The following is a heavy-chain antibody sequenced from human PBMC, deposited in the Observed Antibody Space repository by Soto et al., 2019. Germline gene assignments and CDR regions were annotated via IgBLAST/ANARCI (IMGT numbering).Heavy chain of an antibody. CDR2: ISSGRPDI. J-gene: IGHJ4*02. D-gene: IGHD6-19*01. Sequence: GGSLRLSCAASGFSFDTYNMNWVRQAPGKGLEWVSSISSGRPDIFYADSVRGRFTISRDDAKKSLFLQMNSLRADDTAVYYCARDHLGIAAGDFDLWGQGTLVTV. CDR3: ARDHLGIAAGDFDL. V-gene: IGHV3-21*01. CDR1: GFSFDTYN.